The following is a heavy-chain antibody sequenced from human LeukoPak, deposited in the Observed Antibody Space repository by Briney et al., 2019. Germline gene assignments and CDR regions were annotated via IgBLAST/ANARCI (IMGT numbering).Heavy chain of an antibody. CDR1: GDSISSSNYY. Sequence: SETLSLTCSVSGDSISSSNYYWGWIRQPPGKGLEWIGSIYYTGSTYYNPSLQSRVAIFLDTSANQFSLILTSLTAADTAVYYCVSQRGSSGYDPLHYWGQGTLVTVPS. CDR2: IYYTGST. CDR3: VSQRGSSGYDPLHY. J-gene: IGHJ4*02. D-gene: IGHD5-12*01. V-gene: IGHV4-39*01.